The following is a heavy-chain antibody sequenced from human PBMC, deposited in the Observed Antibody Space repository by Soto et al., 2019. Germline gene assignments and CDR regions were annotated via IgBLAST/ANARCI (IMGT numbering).Heavy chain of an antibody. Sequence: SVKVSCKASGGTFSSYAISWVRQAPGQGLKWMGGIIPIFGTANYAQKFQGRVTITADESTSTAYMELSSLRSEDTAVYYCARHDGSGSPLYNYYAMDVWGQGTTVTVSS. J-gene: IGHJ6*02. CDR3: ARHDGSGSPLYNYYAMDV. CDR2: IIPIFGTA. CDR1: GGTFSSYA. V-gene: IGHV1-69*13. D-gene: IGHD3-10*01.